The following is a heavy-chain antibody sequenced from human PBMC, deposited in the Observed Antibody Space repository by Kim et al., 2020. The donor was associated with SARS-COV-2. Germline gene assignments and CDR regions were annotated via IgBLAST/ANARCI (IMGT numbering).Heavy chain of an antibody. V-gene: IGHV4-39*01. CDR2: ISYSGRT. CDR1: GGSISSNDYY. CDR3: ARGIFGVVIIPYYYYYMDV. D-gene: IGHD3-3*01. J-gene: IGHJ6*03. Sequence: SETLSLTCTVSGGSISSNDYYWDWIRQPPGKGLEWIGSISYSGRTYYNPSLKSRVTISVDTSKNQISLKLSSVTAADTDVYYCARGIFGVVIIPYYYYYMDVWGKGTTVTVSS.